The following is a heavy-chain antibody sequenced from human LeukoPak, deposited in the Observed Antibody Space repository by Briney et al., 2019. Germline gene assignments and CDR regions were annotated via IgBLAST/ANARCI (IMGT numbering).Heavy chain of an antibody. Sequence: GSSVKVSCKAPGGTFSSYAISWVRQAPGQGLEWMGRIIPILGIANYAQKFQGRVTITADKSTSTAYMELSSLRSEDTAVYYCARSPRQDYGDYVPPFDYWGQGTLVTVSS. V-gene: IGHV1-69*04. J-gene: IGHJ4*02. CDR3: ARSPRQDYGDYVPPFDY. CDR2: IIPILGIA. CDR1: GGTFSSYA. D-gene: IGHD4-17*01.